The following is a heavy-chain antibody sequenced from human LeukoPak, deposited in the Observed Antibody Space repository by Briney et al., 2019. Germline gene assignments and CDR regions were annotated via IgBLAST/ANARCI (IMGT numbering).Heavy chain of an antibody. J-gene: IGHJ4*02. D-gene: IGHD3-22*01. CDR3: ARVNSALVVSSEGSWAGSLGFDH. V-gene: IGHV3-21*06. CDR1: GIPFSNYT. CDR2: ISGSSRYI. Sequence: PGGSLRLSCAASGIPFSNYTLTWVRQAPGKGLVWVSSISGSSRYIHYSDSVRGRFSISRDNAKNSVYLQMDSLTADDTAVYYCARVNSALVVSSEGSWAGSLGFDHWGQGILVIVSS.